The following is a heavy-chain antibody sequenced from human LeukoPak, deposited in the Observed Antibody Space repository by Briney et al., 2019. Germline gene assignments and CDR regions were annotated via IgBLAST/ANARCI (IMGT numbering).Heavy chain of an antibody. Sequence: GGSLRLSCEASGFTFSSYAMSWVRKAPGKGLEWVSAISGSGGSTYYADSVKGRFTISRDNSKNTLYLQMNSLRAEDTAVYYCAKDQCSSTSCHDAFDIWGQGTMVTVSS. V-gene: IGHV3-23*01. J-gene: IGHJ3*02. CDR1: GFTFSSYA. CDR2: ISGSGGST. CDR3: AKDQCSSTSCHDAFDI. D-gene: IGHD2-2*01.